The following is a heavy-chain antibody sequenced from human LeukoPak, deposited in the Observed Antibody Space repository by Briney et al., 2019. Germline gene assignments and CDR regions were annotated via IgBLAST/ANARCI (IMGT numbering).Heavy chain of an antibody. CDR3: ARDEGYSSGWVYFDY. CDR2: IYHSGST. Sequence: SETLSLTCTVSGGSISSSSYYWGWIRQPPGKGLEWIGSIYHSGSTNYNPSLKSRVTISVDASKNQFSLKLSSVTAADTAVYYCARDEGYSSGWVYFDYWGQGTLVTVSS. CDR1: GGSISSSSYY. V-gene: IGHV4-39*07. J-gene: IGHJ4*02. D-gene: IGHD6-19*01.